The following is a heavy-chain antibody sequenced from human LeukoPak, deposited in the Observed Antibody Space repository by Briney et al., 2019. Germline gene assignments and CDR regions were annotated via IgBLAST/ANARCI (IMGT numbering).Heavy chain of an antibody. Sequence: ASVKVSFKASGYTFSSYGISWVRQAPGQGLEWMGWISAYNGNTNYAQKLQGRVTMTTDTSTSTAYMELRSLRSDDTAVYYCARDKRMVRGVIIGDVFDIWGQGTMATVSS. V-gene: IGHV1-18*01. CDR2: ISAYNGNT. J-gene: IGHJ3*02. D-gene: IGHD3-10*01. CDR1: GYTFSSYG. CDR3: ARDKRMVRGVIIGDVFDI.